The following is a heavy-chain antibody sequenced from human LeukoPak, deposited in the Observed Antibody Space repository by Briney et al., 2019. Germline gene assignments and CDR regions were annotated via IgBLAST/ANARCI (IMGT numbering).Heavy chain of an antibody. Sequence: GESLKISCKGSGYSFTSYWIGWVRQMPGKGLEGMGVIYPGDSDTIYSPSFQGQVTISADKSISTAYLQWSSLKASDTAMYYCARHPDYYDSSGYYPGYYFDYWGQGTLVTVSS. CDR2: IYPGDSDT. CDR1: GYSFTSYW. CDR3: ARHPDYYDSSGYYPGYYFDY. V-gene: IGHV5-51*01. D-gene: IGHD3-22*01. J-gene: IGHJ4*02.